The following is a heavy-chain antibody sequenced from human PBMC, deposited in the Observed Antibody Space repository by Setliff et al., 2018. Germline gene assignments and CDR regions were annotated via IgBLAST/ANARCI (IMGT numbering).Heavy chain of an antibody. CDR2: IYPRDPDT. Sequence: GESLKISCQGSGYSFTSYWIGWVRQMPGKGLEWMGIIYPRDPDTRYSPSFRGQVTISADKSISTAYLQWSSLKASDTAIYYCARIDGSGTYYNLDYWGQGTLVTVSS. CDR3: ARIDGSGTYYNLDY. J-gene: IGHJ4*02. V-gene: IGHV5-51*01. D-gene: IGHD3-10*01. CDR1: GYSFTSYW.